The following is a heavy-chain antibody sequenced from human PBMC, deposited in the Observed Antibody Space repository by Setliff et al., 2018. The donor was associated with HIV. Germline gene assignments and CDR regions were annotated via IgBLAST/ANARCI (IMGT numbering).Heavy chain of an antibody. Sequence: SETLSLTCAVYNASFSDYYRGWIRQAPGRGLEWIGEVNHSGSTNYISSLKNRVSMSINLSKNQFSLKLTSGTAADTAVYYCVLRVFGPIEYWGQGNQGTV. J-gene: IGHJ4*02. CDR3: VLRVFGPIEY. V-gene: IGHV4-34*01. CDR2: VNHSGST. CDR1: NASFSDYY. D-gene: IGHD5-12*01.